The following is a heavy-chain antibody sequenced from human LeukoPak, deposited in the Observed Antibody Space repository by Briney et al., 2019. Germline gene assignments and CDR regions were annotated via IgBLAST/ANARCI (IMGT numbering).Heavy chain of an antibody. J-gene: IGHJ4*02. CDR1: GYTFTSYD. Sequence: ASVKVSCKASGYTFTSYDINWVRQATGQGLEWMGWMNPNSGNTGYAQKFQGRVTMTRNTSISTAYMELSSLRSEDTAVYYCARMDDTNDYYIWYFDYWGQGTLVTVSS. CDR2: MNPNSGNT. V-gene: IGHV1-8*01. CDR3: ARMDDTNDYYIWYFDY. D-gene: IGHD3-22*01.